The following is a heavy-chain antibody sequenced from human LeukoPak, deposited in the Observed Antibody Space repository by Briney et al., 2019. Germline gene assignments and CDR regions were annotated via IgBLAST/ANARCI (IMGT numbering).Heavy chain of an antibody. CDR1: GDSISRYY. Sequence: PSETLSLTCTVSGDSISRYYWSWIRQPPGKGLDWIAYIYYSGSTNYNPSLKSRVTISVDTSKNQFSLKLSSVTAADTAVYYCARTWGWYYFDYWGQGTLVTVSS. CDR3: ARTWGWYYFDY. D-gene: IGHD6-19*01. J-gene: IGHJ4*02. CDR2: IYYSGST. V-gene: IGHV4-59*01.